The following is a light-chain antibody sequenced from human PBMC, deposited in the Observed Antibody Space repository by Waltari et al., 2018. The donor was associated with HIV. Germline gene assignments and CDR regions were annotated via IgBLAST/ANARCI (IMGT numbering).Light chain of an antibody. Sequence: SYMLTQSPSVSVAPGKTAAITCGGNDIGRKRVHWYQHKSGQSPLLVIYQDNKRPVGFRVRSSGSNSGNTATLTISGTQAMDDAYYYCQAWDTSAVFGGGTKLTVL. CDR1: DIGRKR. V-gene: IGLV3-21*01. CDR2: QDN. CDR3: QAWDTSAV. J-gene: IGLJ2*01.